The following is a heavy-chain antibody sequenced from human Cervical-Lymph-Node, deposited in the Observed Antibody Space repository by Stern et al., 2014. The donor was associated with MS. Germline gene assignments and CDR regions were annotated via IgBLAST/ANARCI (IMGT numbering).Heavy chain of an antibody. Sequence: QLQLQESGPGLVKPSETLSLTCTVSGGSISSSTYYWGWIRQPPGKGLEWIGTLHYSGSTYYNPSLKSRVTVSVDTSKEQFSLRLNSVTAADTAVYYCARHPSGSSFDYWGQGTLVTVSS. CDR3: ARHPSGSSFDY. CDR2: LHYSGST. CDR1: GGSISSSTYY. V-gene: IGHV4-39*01. D-gene: IGHD1-26*01. J-gene: IGHJ4*02.